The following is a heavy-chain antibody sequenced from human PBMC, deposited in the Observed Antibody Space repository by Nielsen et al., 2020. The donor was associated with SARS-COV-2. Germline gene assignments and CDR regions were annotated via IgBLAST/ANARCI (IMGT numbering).Heavy chain of an antibody. Sequence: GESLKISCAASGFTFSSYSMNWVRQAPGKGLEWVSSISSSSSYIYYADSVKGRFTISRDNAKNSLYLQMNSLRAEDTAAYYCARDHWQTRNEYWYFDLWGRGTLVTVSS. CDR1: GFTFSSYS. CDR2: ISSSSSYI. D-gene: IGHD1-1*01. CDR3: ARDHWQTRNEYWYFDL. J-gene: IGHJ2*01. V-gene: IGHV3-21*01.